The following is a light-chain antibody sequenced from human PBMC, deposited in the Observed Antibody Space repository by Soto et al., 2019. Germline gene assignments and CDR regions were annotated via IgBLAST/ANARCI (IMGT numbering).Light chain of an antibody. V-gene: IGKV1-5*01. CDR3: QQYNSYPIT. CDR1: QSIGRW. CDR2: DAS. Sequence: DIQMTQSPSTLSAFVGDRVTITCRASQSIGRWLAWYQQKPGKAPKLLIYDASSLESGVPSRFSGSGSGTEFTLTISSLQPDDFATYYCQQYNSYPITFGQGTRLEIK. J-gene: IGKJ5*01.